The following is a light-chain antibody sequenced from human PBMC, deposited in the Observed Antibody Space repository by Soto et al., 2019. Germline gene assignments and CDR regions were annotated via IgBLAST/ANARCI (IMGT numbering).Light chain of an antibody. Sequence: IQLTQSPSSLAASVGDRVTITCRASQGISRALSWYQQKPGSAPKLLIYTTSNLRGGVPSRFSASGSDTEFTLTVSSLQPEDFATYYCLQHNTYPWTFGQGTKVEIK. CDR2: TTS. V-gene: IGKV1-9*01. J-gene: IGKJ1*01. CDR1: QGISRA. CDR3: LQHNTYPWT.